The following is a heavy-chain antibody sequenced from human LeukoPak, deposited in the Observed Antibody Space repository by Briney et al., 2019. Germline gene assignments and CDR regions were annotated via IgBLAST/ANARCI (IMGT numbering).Heavy chain of an antibody. J-gene: IGHJ4*02. CDR3: SRGSGWLSVY. Sequence: PGGFLRLSCAASGFTFSSYEMNWVRQAPGKGLEWIGFISGGTTEYAASVKGRFTISRDDSTSIAYLQMNSLTTEDTAVYYCSRGSGWLSVYWGQGTLVTVSS. D-gene: IGHD6-19*01. CDR2: ISGGTT. V-gene: IGHV3-49*04. CDR1: GFTFSSYE.